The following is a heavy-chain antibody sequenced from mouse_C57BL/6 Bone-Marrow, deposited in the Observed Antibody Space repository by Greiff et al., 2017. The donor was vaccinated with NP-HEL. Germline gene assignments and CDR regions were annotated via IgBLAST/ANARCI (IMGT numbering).Heavy chain of an antibody. CDR2: ISSGGDYI. D-gene: IGHD2-4*01. CDR3: TREDDYDGRYYFDY. Sequence: EVKLMESGEGLVKPGGSLKLSCAASGFTFSSYAMSWVRQTPEKRLEWVAYISSGGDYIYYADPVKGRFTISRDNARNTLYLQMSSLKSEDTAMYYCTREDDYDGRYYFDYWGQGTTLTVSS. J-gene: IGHJ2*01. V-gene: IGHV5-9-1*02. CDR1: GFTFSSYA.